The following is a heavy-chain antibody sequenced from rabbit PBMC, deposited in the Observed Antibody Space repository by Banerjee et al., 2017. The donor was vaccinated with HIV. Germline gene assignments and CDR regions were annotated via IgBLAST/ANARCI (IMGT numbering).Heavy chain of an antibody. V-gene: IGHV1S40*01. J-gene: IGHJ4*01. CDR3: ARDADSAYGFTL. CDR1: GFSFSSSYY. Sequence: QSLEESGGDLVKPGASLTLTCTASGFSFSSSYYMCWVRQAPGKGLEWIACIYAGSSGSTYYASWAKGRFTISKTSSTTVTLQMTSLTAADTATYFCARDADSAYGFTLWGPGTLVTVS. D-gene: IGHD6-1*01. CDR2: IYAGSSGST.